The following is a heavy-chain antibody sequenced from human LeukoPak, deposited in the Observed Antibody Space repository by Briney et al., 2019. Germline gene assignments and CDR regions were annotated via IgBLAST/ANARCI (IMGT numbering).Heavy chain of an antibody. J-gene: IGHJ4*02. CDR1: GFTVSSNY. V-gene: IGHV3-53*01. D-gene: IGHD1-26*01. Sequence: GGSLRLSCAASGFTVSSNYMSWVRQAPGKGLEWVSVIYSGGSTYYADSVKGRFTISRDNSKNTLYLQMNSLRAEDTAVYYCAKDRVVGATGGRFDYWGQGTLVTVSS. CDR3: AKDRVVGATGGRFDY. CDR2: IYSGGST.